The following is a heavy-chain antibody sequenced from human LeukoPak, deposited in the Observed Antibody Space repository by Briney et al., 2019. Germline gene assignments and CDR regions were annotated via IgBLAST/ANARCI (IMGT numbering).Heavy chain of an antibody. CDR1: GGSISSHY. D-gene: IGHD1-14*01. Sequence: SETLSLTCTVSGGSISSHYWSWIRQPPGKRLEWIGYIYYSGSTNYNPSLKSRVTISVDTSKNQFSLKLSSVTAADTAVYYCARNLPGPRAFDIWGQGTMVTVSS. J-gene: IGHJ3*02. CDR3: ARNLPGPRAFDI. V-gene: IGHV4-59*11. CDR2: IYYSGST.